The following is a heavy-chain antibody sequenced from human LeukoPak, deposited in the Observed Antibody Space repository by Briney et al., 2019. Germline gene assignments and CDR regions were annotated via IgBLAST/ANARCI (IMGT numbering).Heavy chain of an antibody. CDR1: GGSFSGYY. Sequence: SETLSLTCAVYGGSFSGYYWSWIRQPPGKGLEWIGEIHHSGSTNYNPSLKSRVAISVDTSKNQFSLKLSSVTAADTAVYYCARGPLKDFWSGYGMDVWGQGTTVTVSS. CDR2: IHHSGST. CDR3: ARGPLKDFWSGYGMDV. D-gene: IGHD3-3*01. J-gene: IGHJ6*02. V-gene: IGHV4-34*01.